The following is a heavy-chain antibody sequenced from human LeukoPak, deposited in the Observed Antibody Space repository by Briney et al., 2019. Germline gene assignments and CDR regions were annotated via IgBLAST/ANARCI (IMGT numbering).Heavy chain of an antibody. J-gene: IGHJ3*02. CDR1: GGTFSSYA. V-gene: IGHV1-69*13. CDR3: AADNRQLEAFDI. Sequence: PVKVSCKASGGTFSSYAISWVRQAPGQGLEWMGGIIPIFGTANYAQKFQGRVTITADESTSTAYMELSSLRSEDTAVYYCAADNRQLEAFDIWGQGTMVTVSS. CDR2: IIPIFGTA. D-gene: IGHD6-6*01.